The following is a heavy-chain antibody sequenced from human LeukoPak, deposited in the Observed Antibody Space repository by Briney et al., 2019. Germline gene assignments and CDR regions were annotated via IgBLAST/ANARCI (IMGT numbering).Heavy chain of an antibody. CDR2: IYIAGGT. D-gene: IGHD2-15*01. Sequence: GGSLRLSCAASGFTVSDNHMSWVRQAPGRGLEWVSVIYIAGGTYYADSVQGRFTISRDDSENTLYLQMNDLRAEDTAIYYCAKELTSCCYFESWGQGTLVTVSS. V-gene: IGHV3-66*01. J-gene: IGHJ4*02. CDR1: GFTVSDNH. CDR3: AKELTSCCYFES.